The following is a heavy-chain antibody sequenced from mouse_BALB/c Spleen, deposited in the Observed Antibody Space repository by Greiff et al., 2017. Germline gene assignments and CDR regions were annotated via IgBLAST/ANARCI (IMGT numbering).Heavy chain of an antibody. CDR3: ARSYGPYAMDY. J-gene: IGHJ4*01. CDR1: GYTFTSYY. CDR2: IYPGNVNT. V-gene: IGHV1S56*01. Sequence: QVQLQQSGPELVKPGASVRISCKASGYTFTSYYIHWVKQRPGQGLEWIGWIYPGNVNTKYNEKFKGKATLTADKSSSTAYMQLSSLTSEDSAVYFCARSYGPYAMDYWGLGTSVTVSS. D-gene: IGHD1-1*02.